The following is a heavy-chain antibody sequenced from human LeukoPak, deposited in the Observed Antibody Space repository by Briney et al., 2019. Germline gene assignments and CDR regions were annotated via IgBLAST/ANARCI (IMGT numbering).Heavy chain of an antibody. V-gene: IGHV3-23*01. Sequence: GGSLRLSCAASGFTFTSYSMNWVRQAPGKGLEWVSTISGGGGSTYYADSVKGRFTISRDNSKNTLYLQMNSLRAEDTAVYYCAKHLVGATSGPSFDYWGQGTLVTVSS. CDR2: ISGGGGST. CDR3: AKHLVGATSGPSFDY. D-gene: IGHD1-26*01. J-gene: IGHJ4*02. CDR1: GFTFTSYS.